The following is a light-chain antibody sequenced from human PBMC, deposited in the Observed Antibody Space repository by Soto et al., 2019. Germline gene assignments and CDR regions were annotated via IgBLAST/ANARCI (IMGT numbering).Light chain of an antibody. J-gene: IGKJ3*01. CDR3: QKFRSSPVLM. CDR2: AAS. Sequence: EIVLTPSPGTLSLSPGERATLSCRASQSINNRYLAWYQQNPGQAPRLLIFAASSRATGIPDRFSSSGSGTDCTLTISKLEPEDFAMYYCQKFRSSPVLMFVTGTKVDIK. V-gene: IGKV3-20*01. CDR1: QSINNRY.